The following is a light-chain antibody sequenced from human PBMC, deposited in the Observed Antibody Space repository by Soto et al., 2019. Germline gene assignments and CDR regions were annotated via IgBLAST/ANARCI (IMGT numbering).Light chain of an antibody. CDR3: QQLNSYPHT. CDR2: AAT. Sequence: IQLTQSPSSLSASVGDRVTITCQASRDISRYLAWYQQKPGKAPKLLVDAATTLQSGVPSRFSGSGSGTHFTLTISSLQPEDSATYFCQQLNSYPHTFGQGTRLEIK. V-gene: IGKV1-9*01. J-gene: IGKJ5*01. CDR1: RDISRY.